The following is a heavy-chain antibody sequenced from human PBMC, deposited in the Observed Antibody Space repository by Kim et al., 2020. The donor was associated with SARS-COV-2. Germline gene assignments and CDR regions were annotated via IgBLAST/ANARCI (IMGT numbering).Heavy chain of an antibody. Sequence: GGSLRLSCAASGFTFSSYSMNWVRQAPGKGLEWVSSISSSSSYIYYADSVKGRFTISRDNAKNSLYLQMNSLRAEDTAVYYCARGRYYDSSGYYFSRHDGFDIWGQGTMVTVSS. D-gene: IGHD3-22*01. CDR1: GFTFSSYS. CDR3: ARGRYYDSSGYYFSRHDGFDI. J-gene: IGHJ3*02. V-gene: IGHV3-21*01. CDR2: ISSSSSYI.